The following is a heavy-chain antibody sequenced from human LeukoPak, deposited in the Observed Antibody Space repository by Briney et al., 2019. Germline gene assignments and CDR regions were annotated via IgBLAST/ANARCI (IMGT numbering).Heavy chain of an antibody. Sequence: GGSLRLSCAASGFTFSSYAMSWVRQAPGKGLEWVSAISGSGGSTYYADSVKGRFTISRDNSKNTLYLQMNSLRAEDTAVYYCAKVDLIVVVPAAIDYWGQGTLVTVSS. J-gene: IGHJ4*02. CDR3: AKVDLIVVVPAAIDY. CDR1: GFTFSSYA. V-gene: IGHV3-23*01. CDR2: ISGSGGST. D-gene: IGHD2-2*01.